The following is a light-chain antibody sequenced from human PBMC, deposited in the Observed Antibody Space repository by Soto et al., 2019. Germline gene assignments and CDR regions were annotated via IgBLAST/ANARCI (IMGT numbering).Light chain of an antibody. Sequence: VWTQSPGTLALSPGERATLSCRARQSVSSSFLAWDQQKLGQAPRLLIYGASSRATGIPDRFRGRGFGTNFTLTVSRLEREVLAVFYCQQYGRSPLTLGQGPKLEIQ. CDR1: QSVSSSF. CDR2: GAS. CDR3: QQYGRSPLT. J-gene: IGKJ2*01. V-gene: IGKV3-20*01.